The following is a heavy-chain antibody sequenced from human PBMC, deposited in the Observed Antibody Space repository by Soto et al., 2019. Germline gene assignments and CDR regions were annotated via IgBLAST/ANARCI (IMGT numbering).Heavy chain of an antibody. CDR2: ITATGDRA. D-gene: IGHD6-13*01. CDR1: GLTFTNYA. V-gene: IGHV3-23*01. CDR3: AKDLRGPAAGTWYFDL. Sequence: EVHLLESGGGLVQPGGSLRLSCAASGLTFTNYAMGWVRQAPGKGLEWVSAITATGDRAQYIDSVKGPFTISRDNSQSTLYMQMNSLRAEDTAIYYCAKDLRGPAAGTWYFDLWGRGTLLTLSS. J-gene: IGHJ2*01.